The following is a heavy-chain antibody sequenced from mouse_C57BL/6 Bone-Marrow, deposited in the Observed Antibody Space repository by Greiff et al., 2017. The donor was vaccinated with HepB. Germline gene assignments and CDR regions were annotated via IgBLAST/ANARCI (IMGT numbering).Heavy chain of an antibody. Sequence: QVTLKESGPGILQPSQTLSLTCSFSGFSLSTFGMGVGWIRQPSGKGLEWLAHIWWDDDKYYNPALKSRLTISKVTSKNQVFLKIANVDTADTATYYCARIVGIYYDYLAWFAYWGQGTLVTVSA. D-gene: IGHD2-4*01. CDR3: ARIVGIYYDYLAWFAY. CDR1: GFSLSTFGMG. V-gene: IGHV8-8*01. J-gene: IGHJ3*01. CDR2: IWWDDDK.